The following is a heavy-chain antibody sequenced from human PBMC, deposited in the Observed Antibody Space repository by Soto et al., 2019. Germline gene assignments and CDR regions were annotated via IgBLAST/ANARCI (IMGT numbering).Heavy chain of an antibody. CDR1: GGTFSSYT. CDR3: ARGLSWSTYDY. Sequence: QVQLVQSGAEVKKPGSSVKVSCKASGGTFSSYTISWVRQAPGQGLEWMGRIIPILGIANYAQKFQGRVTITADRSTSTANMELSSLRSEDTAVYYCARGLSWSTYDYWGQGTLVTVSS. D-gene: IGHD1-26*01. J-gene: IGHJ4*02. V-gene: IGHV1-69*02. CDR2: IIPILGIA.